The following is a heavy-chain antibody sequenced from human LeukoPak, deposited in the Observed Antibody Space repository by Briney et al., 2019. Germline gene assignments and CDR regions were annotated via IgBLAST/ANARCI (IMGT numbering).Heavy chain of an antibody. V-gene: IGHV4-59*01. Sequence: SETLSLTCTVSGGSISSYYWSWLRQPPGKGLEWIGYIYYSGSTNYNPSLKSRVTISVDTSKNQFSLKLSSVTAADTAVYYCASLAWDYFDYWGQGTLVTVSS. CDR2: IYYSGST. CDR1: GGSISSYY. J-gene: IGHJ4*02. D-gene: IGHD7-27*01. CDR3: ASLAWDYFDY.